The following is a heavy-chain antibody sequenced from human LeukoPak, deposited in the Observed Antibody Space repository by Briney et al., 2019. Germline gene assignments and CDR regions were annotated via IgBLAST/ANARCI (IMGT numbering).Heavy chain of an antibody. J-gene: IGHJ3*02. V-gene: IGHV3-21*01. CDR2: LSSSSSYI. CDR3: ARDSSESRHAFGI. Sequence: GGSLRLSCAASGFTFSNYNMNWVRQAPGKGLEWVSSLSSSSSYIYYIDSVKGRFTISRGNSKNSLYLEMNSLRAEDTAVYYCARDSSESRHAFGIWGQGTMVTVSS. CDR1: GFTFSNYN.